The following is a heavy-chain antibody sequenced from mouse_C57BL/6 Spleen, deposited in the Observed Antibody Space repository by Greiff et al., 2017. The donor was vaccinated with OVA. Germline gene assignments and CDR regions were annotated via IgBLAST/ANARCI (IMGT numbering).Heavy chain of an antibody. D-gene: IGHD2-4*01. CDR1: GFSFNTYA. CDR2: IRSKSNNYAT. Sequence: EVQLVESGGGLVQPKGSLKLSCAASGFSFNTYAMNWVRQAPGKGLEWVARIRSKSNNYATYYADSVKDRFTISRDDSESMLYLQMNNLKTEDTAMYDCGRQGGYDYDGYFDVWGTGTTVTVSS. CDR3: GRQGGYDYDGYFDV. J-gene: IGHJ1*03. V-gene: IGHV10-1*01.